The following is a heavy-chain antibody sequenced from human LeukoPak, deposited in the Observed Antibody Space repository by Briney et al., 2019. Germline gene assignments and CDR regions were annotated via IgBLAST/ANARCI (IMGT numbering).Heavy chain of an antibody. CDR3: ARVGSGSYEEFDY. Sequence: ASVQFSCQASGYTFTSYAMNWVRPAPGQGLEWMGWINTNTGNPTYTQGFTGRFVFSLATSVSTAYLQISSLKAEDTAVYYCARVGSGSYEEFDYWGQGTLVTVSS. V-gene: IGHV7-4-1*02. J-gene: IGHJ4*02. D-gene: IGHD3-10*01. CDR2: INTNTGNP. CDR1: GYTFTSYA.